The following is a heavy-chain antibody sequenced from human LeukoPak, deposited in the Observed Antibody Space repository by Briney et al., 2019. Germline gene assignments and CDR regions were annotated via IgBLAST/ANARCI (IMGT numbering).Heavy chain of an antibody. J-gene: IGHJ4*02. CDR3: ARQTPETLDY. CDR1: GYSISSGYY. Sequence: SETLSLTCAVSGYSISSGYYWGWIRQPPGKGLEWIGSIYHSGSTYYNPSLKSRVTISVDTSKNRFYLKLSSVTAADTAVYYCARQTPETLDYWGQGTLVTVSS. CDR2: IYHSGST. V-gene: IGHV4-38-2*01.